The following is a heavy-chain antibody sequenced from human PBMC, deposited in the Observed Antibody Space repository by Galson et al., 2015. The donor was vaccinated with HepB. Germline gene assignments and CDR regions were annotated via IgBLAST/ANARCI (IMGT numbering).Heavy chain of an antibody. V-gene: IGHV3-30*02. Sequence: SLRLSCAASGFTFRSYGMHWVRQAPGKGLEWVAFIRYDENNKYYAESVKGRFTISRDNSKNKLYLQMNSLRPDDTAVYYCAKDRVASRFGVIDYWGQGTLVTVYS. D-gene: IGHD3-10*01. J-gene: IGHJ4*02. CDR3: AKDRVASRFGVIDY. CDR2: IRYDENNK. CDR1: GFTFRSYG.